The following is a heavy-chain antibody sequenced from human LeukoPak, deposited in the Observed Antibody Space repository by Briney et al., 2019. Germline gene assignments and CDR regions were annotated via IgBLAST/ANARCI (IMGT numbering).Heavy chain of an antibody. D-gene: IGHD3-10*01. J-gene: IGHJ4*02. CDR3: ARGFRGPWGHYFDN. Sequence: PSGTLSLTCAVSGGSISSSNWWSWVRQPPGKALEWIASIYYTGNIYDNPSLKSRVTLSVDTSKNQFSMKVTSMTAADTAVYFCARGFRGPWGHYFDNWGQGMLVTVSP. CDR1: GGSISSSNW. V-gene: IGHV4-4*02. CDR2: IYYTGNI.